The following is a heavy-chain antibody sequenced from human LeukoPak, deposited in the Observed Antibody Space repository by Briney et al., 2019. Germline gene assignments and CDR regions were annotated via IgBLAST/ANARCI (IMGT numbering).Heavy chain of an antibody. Sequence: GGSLRLSCAASGFTFSSYAMSWVRQAPGKGLEWVSAISGSGGSTYYADSVKGRFTISRDNSKNTLYLQMNSLRAEDTAVYYCAKATSRTMIVVVITSCAFDIWGQGTMVTVSS. V-gene: IGHV3-23*01. CDR3: AKATSRTMIVVVITSCAFDI. J-gene: IGHJ3*02. CDR2: ISGSGGST. D-gene: IGHD3-22*01. CDR1: GFTFSSYA.